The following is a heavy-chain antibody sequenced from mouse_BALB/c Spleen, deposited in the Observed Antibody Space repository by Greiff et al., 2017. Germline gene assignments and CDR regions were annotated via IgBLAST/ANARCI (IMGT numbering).Heavy chain of an antibody. V-gene: IGHV1-4*01. D-gene: IGHD2-2*01. CDR3: ARRGLRREDWYFDD. Sequence: QVQLKESGAELARPGASVKMSCKASGYTFTSYTMHWVKQRPGQGLEWIGYINPSSGYTNYNQKFKDKATLTADKSSSTAYMQLSSLTSEDSAVYYCARRGLRREDWYFDDWGAGTTVTVSS. J-gene: IGHJ1*01. CDR1: GYTFTSYT. CDR2: INPSSGYT.